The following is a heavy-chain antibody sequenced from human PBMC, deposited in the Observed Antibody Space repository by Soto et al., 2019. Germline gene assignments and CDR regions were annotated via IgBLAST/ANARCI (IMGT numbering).Heavy chain of an antibody. CDR3: ARRTIFGLNWFDP. Sequence: SETLSLTCTVSGGSISSSSYYWGWIRQPPGKGLEWIGSIYYSGSTYYNPSLKSRVTISVDTSKNQFSLKLSSVTAADTAVYYCARRTIFGLNWFDPWGQGTLVTVSS. CDR2: IYYSGST. CDR1: GGSISSSSYY. V-gene: IGHV4-39*01. J-gene: IGHJ5*02. D-gene: IGHD3-3*01.